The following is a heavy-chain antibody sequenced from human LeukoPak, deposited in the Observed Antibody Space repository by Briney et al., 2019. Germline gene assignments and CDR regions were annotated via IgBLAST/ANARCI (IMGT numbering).Heavy chain of an antibody. Sequence: GGSLRLSCTASGFTFSAYEMNWVRQAPGKGLEWVSFISSSGSAIHYADSVRGRFTISRDNAKNSLYLQMSRLRAEDTAVYYCAREKLSFFDSSGYFDYWGQGTLVTVSS. D-gene: IGHD3-22*01. V-gene: IGHV3-48*03. J-gene: IGHJ4*02. CDR3: AREKLSFFDSSGYFDY. CDR2: ISSSGSAI. CDR1: GFTFSAYE.